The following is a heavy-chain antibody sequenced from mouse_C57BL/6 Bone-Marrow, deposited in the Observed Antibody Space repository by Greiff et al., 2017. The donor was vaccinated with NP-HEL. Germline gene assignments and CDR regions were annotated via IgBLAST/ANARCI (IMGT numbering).Heavy chain of an antibody. CDR1: GFTFSSYA. CDR3: ARDERGAFITTAGFAY. V-gene: IGHV5-4*01. Sequence: EVKLVESGGGLVKPGGSLKLSCAASGFTFSSYAMSWVRQTPEKRLEWVATISDGGSYTYYPDNVKGRFTISRDNAKNNLYLQMSHLKSEDTAMYYCARDERGAFITTAGFAYWGQGTLVTVSA. CDR2: ISDGGSYT. J-gene: IGHJ3*01. D-gene: IGHD1-1*01.